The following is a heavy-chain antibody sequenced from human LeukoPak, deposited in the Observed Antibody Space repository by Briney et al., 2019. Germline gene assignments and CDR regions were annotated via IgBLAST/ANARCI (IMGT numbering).Heavy chain of an antibody. J-gene: IGHJ6*03. CDR3: ARAVRGYCSSTSCYGGVYYYYYMDV. CDR1: GGSISSYY. V-gene: IGHV4-59*01. D-gene: IGHD2-2*01. Sequence: SETLSLTCTVSGGSISSYYWSWIRQPPGKGLEWIGYIYYSGSTNYNPSLKSRVTISVDTSKNQFSLKLSSVTATDTAVYYCARAVRGYCSSTSCYGGVYYYYYMDVWGKGTTVTVSS. CDR2: IYYSGST.